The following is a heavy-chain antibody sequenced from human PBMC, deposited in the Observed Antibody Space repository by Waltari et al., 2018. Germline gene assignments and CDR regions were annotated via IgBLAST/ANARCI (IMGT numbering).Heavy chain of an antibody. J-gene: IGHJ4*02. CDR2: IYSGGST. Sequence: EVQLLESGGGLVQPGGSLRLSCAASGFTFSSYAMSWVRQAPGKGLEWVSVIYSGGSTYYADSVKGRFTISRDNSKNTLYLQMNSLRAEDTAVYYCAIQISGVVFWGQGTLVTVSS. CDR1: GFTFSSYA. CDR3: AIQISGVVF. D-gene: IGHD3-3*01. V-gene: IGHV3-23*03.